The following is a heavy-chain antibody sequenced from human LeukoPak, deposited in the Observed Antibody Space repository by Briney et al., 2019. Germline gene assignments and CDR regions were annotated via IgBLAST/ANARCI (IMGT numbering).Heavy chain of an antibody. J-gene: IGHJ4*02. CDR3: VRDRGTYRPIDY. Sequence: GGSLRLSCAASGFTFSSYWMHWVRQAPGKGLQFVSSISYTGTYIYYADSVKGRFTISRDNAQSSVYLQMNSLRAEDTAVYYCVRDRGTYRPIDYWGQGTLVTVSS. D-gene: IGHD1-26*01. CDR1: GFTFSSYW. V-gene: IGHV3-21*04. CDR2: ISYTGTYI.